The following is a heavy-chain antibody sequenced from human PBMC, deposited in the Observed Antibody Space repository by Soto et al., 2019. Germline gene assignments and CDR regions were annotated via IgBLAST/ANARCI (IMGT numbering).Heavy chain of an antibody. Sequence: EVQLVESGGGLVQPGRSLRLSCAASGFTFDDYAMHWVRQAPGKGLEWVSGISWNSGSIGYADSMKGRFTISRDNAKNSLYLQMNSLRAEDTALYYCAKDRNDFWSGYGGYYFDYWGQGTLVTVSS. CDR3: AKDRNDFWSGYGGYYFDY. V-gene: IGHV3-9*01. D-gene: IGHD3-3*01. J-gene: IGHJ4*02. CDR1: GFTFDDYA. CDR2: ISWNSGSI.